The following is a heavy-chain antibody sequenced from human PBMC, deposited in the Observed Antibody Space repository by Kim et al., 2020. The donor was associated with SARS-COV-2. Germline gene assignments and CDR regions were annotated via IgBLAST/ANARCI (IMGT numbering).Heavy chain of an antibody. CDR2: ISWNSGSI. D-gene: IGHD1-26*01. J-gene: IGHJ4*02. CDR1: GFTFGDYA. V-gene: IGHV3-9*01. CDR3: ATHSIVGATTAFDY. Sequence: GGSLRLSCAASGFTFGDYAMHWVRQAPGKGLEWVSGISWNSGSIGYADSVKGRFTISRDNAKNSLYLQMNSLRAEDTALFYCATHSIVGATTAFDYWGQGTLVTVSS.